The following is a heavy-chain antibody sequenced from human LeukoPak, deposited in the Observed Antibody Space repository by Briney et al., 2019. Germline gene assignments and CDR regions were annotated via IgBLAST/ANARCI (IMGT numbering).Heavy chain of an antibody. Sequence: SETLSLTYAVYGGSFSGYYWSWIRQPPGKGLEWIGEINHSGSTNYNPSLKSRVTISVDTSKNQFSLKLSSVTAADTAVYYCARGTAATSDFDYWGQGTLVTVSS. J-gene: IGHJ4*02. CDR1: GGSFSGYY. D-gene: IGHD6-25*01. V-gene: IGHV4-34*01. CDR2: INHSGST. CDR3: ARGTAATSDFDY.